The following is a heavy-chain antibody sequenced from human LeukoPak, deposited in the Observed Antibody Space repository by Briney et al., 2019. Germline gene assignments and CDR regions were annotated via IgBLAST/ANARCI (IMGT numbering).Heavy chain of an antibody. V-gene: IGHV3-7*01. D-gene: IGHD6-6*01. Sequence: PGGSLRLSCAASGFNFNNLWMTWVRQAPGKGLEWVANIKQDGSEKYYVDSVKGRFTISRDNSKNTLYLQMNSLRAEDTAVYYCAKSYSSSQDAFDIWAKGQWSPSLQ. CDR1: GFNFNNLW. J-gene: IGHJ3*02. CDR2: IKQDGSEK. CDR3: AKSYSSSQDAFDI.